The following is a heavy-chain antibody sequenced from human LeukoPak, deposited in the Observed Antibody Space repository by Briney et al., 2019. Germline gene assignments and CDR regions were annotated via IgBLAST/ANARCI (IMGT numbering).Heavy chain of an antibody. CDR3: ATWSSSWSAFDL. CDR2: INPKSDGT. V-gene: IGHV1-2*02. Sequence: ASVKVSCKASGYTFTGYYMHWVRQASGQGLEWMGWINPKSDGTKYAQKFQGRVTMTTDTSITTAYMELSRLTSDDTAVYYCATWSSSWSAFDLWGQGTMVAVSS. D-gene: IGHD6-13*01. J-gene: IGHJ3*01. CDR1: GYTFTGYY.